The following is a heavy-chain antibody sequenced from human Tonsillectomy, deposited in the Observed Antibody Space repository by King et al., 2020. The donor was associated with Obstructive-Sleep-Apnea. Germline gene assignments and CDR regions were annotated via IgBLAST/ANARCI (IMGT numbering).Heavy chain of an antibody. CDR2: ISYDGSNK. Sequence: HVQLVESGGGVVQPGRSLRLSCAASGFTFSSYAMHWVRQAPGKGLEWVAVISYDGSNKYYADSVKGRFTISRDNSKNTLYLQMNSLRAEDTAVYYCASAHDYGDSNYYYYGMDVWGQGTTVTVSS. CDR3: ASAHDYGDSNYYYYGMDV. J-gene: IGHJ6*02. CDR1: GFTFSSYA. D-gene: IGHD4-17*01. V-gene: IGHV3-30*04.